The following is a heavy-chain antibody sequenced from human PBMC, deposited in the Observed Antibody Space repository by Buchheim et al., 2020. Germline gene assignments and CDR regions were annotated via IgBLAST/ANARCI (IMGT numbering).Heavy chain of an antibody. CDR2: ISSSSSTI. V-gene: IGHV3-48*02. Sequence: EVQLVESGGGLVQPGGSLRLSCAASGFTFSSYSMNWVRQAPGKGLEWVSYISSSSSTIYYADSVKGRFTISRDNAKNSLCLQMNSLRDEDTAVYYCARDRGSSSVYYYYMDVWGKGTT. CDR1: GFTFSSYS. J-gene: IGHJ6*03. CDR3: ARDRGSSSVYYYYMDV. D-gene: IGHD6-6*01.